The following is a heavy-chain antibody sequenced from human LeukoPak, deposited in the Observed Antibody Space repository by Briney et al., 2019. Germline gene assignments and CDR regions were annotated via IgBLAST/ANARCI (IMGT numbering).Heavy chain of an antibody. CDR3: AREDPMVRGVYYYYYMDV. J-gene: IGHJ6*03. D-gene: IGHD3-10*01. V-gene: IGHV3-7*01. CDR1: GFTFITYW. CDR2: IRPDGNEK. Sequence: GGSLRLSCAASGFTFITYWMSWVRQAPGKGLEWVASIRPDGNEKYYVDSVKGRFTISRDNAKTSPYLQMNSLRAEDTAVYYCAREDPMVRGVYYYYYMDVWGKGTTVTIYS.